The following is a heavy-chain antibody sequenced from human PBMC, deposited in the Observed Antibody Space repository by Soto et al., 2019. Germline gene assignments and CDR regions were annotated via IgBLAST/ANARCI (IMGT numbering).Heavy chain of an antibody. D-gene: IGHD1-1*01. CDR2: TSYDGNNE. Sequence: GSLRLSCAASGFTFSNYAMHWVRQAPGKGLEWVALTSYDGNNEYYTDSVRGRFTISRDNSKNTLFLQMNSPRPEDTAVYYCAKDKGVFNWATSYFDYWGQGALVTVSS. CDR3: AKDKGVFNWATSYFDY. J-gene: IGHJ4*02. CDR1: GFTFSNYA. V-gene: IGHV3-30*18.